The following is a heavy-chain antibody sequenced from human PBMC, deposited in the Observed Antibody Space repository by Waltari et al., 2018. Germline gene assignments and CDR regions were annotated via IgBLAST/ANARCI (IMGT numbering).Heavy chain of an antibody. CDR2: IYYSGGT. CDR1: GGSISSSSYY. D-gene: IGHD3-22*01. CDR3: ARHGAGYDSSGYYFDY. V-gene: IGHV4-39*07. Sequence: QLQLQESGPGLVTPSETLSLPCTVSGGSISSSSYYWGWIRQPPGKGLEWIGSIYYSGGTYYNPSLKSRVTISVDTSKNQFSLKLSSVTAADTAVYYCARHGAGYDSSGYYFDYWGQGTLVTVSS. J-gene: IGHJ4*02.